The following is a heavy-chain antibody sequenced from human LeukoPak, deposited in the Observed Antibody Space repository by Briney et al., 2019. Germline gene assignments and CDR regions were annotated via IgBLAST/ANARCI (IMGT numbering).Heavy chain of an antibody. CDR1: GFTFSSYS. J-gene: IGHJ4*02. CDR2: ISSSSSTI. V-gene: IGHV3-48*01. Sequence: GGSLRLSCAASGFTFSSYSMNWVRQAPGKGLEWVSYISSSSSTIYYADSVKGRFTISRDNAKNSLYLQMNSLRAEDTAVYYCASRNFTKGFDYWGRGTLVTVSS. CDR3: ASRNFTKGFDY. D-gene: IGHD3-3*01.